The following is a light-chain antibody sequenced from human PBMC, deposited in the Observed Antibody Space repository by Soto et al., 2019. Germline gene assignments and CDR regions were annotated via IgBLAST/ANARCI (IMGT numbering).Light chain of an antibody. CDR3: CSYAGSYTRG. CDR1: SSDVGGYNS. V-gene: IGLV2-11*01. Sequence: QSALTQPRSVSGSPGQSVTISCTGTSSDVGGYNSVSWYQQHPGKAPKLMIYDVGKRPSGVPDRFSGSKSDNTASLTISGRQAEDEADYYCCSYAGSYTRGFGSGTKVTVL. J-gene: IGLJ1*01. CDR2: DVG.